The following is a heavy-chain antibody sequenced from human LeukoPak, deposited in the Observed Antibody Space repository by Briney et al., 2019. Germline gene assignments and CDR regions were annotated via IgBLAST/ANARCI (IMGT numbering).Heavy chain of an antibody. Sequence: KTSETQSLTCTVAGYSISYGYYWGWIRQPPGKGLECIGSIDHSGSTSYNPSLKSRVTISVDTSKNQFSLKVNSVTAADTAVYYCARLPHCSDSMRCYVGGHHMDVWGKGTTVAVSS. J-gene: IGHJ6*03. D-gene: IGHD3-10*02. CDR1: GYSISYGYY. CDR3: ARLPHCSDSMRCYVGGHHMDV. CDR2: IDHSGST. V-gene: IGHV4-38-2*02.